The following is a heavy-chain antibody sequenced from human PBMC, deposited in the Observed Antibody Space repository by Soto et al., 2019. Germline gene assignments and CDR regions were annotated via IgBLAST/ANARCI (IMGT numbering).Heavy chain of an antibody. CDR3: ARENWSSHYYDGMDV. CDR2: IIPIFGTA. D-gene: IGHD1-1*01. Sequence: QVQLVQSGAEVKKPWSSVKVACKASGGTFSSYAISWVRQAPGQGLAWMGGIIPIFGTANYAQKFQGRVTITADEATSTAYMELSSLRSEDTAVYYCARENWSSHYYDGMDVWGQGTTVTVSS. CDR1: GGTFSSYA. V-gene: IGHV1-69*01. J-gene: IGHJ6*02.